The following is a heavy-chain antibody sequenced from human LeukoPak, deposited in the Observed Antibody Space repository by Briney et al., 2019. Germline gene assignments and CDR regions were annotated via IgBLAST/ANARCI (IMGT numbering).Heavy chain of an antibody. CDR3: ARDASRGFDT. V-gene: IGHV3-7*01. CDR1: GFTFSRYW. D-gene: IGHD5-24*01. Sequence: GGSLRLSCAPSGFTFSRYWMTWVRQTPEKGLEWVASIKDDGRQKYYVDSVKGRFTVSRDNAKNSAYLQMDSLRAEDTALYYCARDASRGFDTWGQRTLVTVSS. CDR2: IKDDGRQK. J-gene: IGHJ4*02.